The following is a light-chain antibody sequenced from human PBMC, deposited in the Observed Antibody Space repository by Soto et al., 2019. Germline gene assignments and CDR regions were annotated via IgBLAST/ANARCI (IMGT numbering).Light chain of an antibody. CDR3: QSYDSSLSGLYV. J-gene: IGLJ1*01. CDR2: GNS. Sequence: QSVLTQPPSVSGAPGQRVTISCTGSSSNIGAGYYVHWYQHLPGTAPKLLIYGNSNRPSGVPDRFSGSKSGTSASLAITGLQAEDEADYYCQSYDSSLSGLYVFGTGTKLTVL. V-gene: IGLV1-40*01. CDR1: SSNIGAGYY.